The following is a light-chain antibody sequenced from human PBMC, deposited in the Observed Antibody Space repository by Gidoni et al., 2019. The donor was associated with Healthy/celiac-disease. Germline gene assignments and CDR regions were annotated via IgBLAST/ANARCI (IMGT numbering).Light chain of an antibody. V-gene: IGKV3-20*01. Sequence: DIVLPQSPGTLSLSPGERATLPCRASQSVSSSYLAWYQQKPGQAPRLLIYGASSRATGIPDRFSGSGSGTDFTLTISRLEPEDFAVYYCQQYGSSPSMYTFGQGTKLEIK. CDR2: GAS. CDR1: QSVSSSY. J-gene: IGKJ2*01. CDR3: QQYGSSPSMYT.